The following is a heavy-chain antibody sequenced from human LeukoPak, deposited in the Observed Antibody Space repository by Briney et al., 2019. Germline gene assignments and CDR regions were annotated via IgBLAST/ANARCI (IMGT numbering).Heavy chain of an antibody. CDR1: GFTFSSYD. V-gene: IGHV3-13*01. CDR3: ARARASYDSRDDAFDI. D-gene: IGHD3-22*01. J-gene: IGHJ3*02. CDR2: IGTAGDT. Sequence: PGGSLRLSCAASGFTFSSYDMHWVRQATGKGLEWVSAIGTAGDTYYPGSVKGRFTISRENAKNSLYLQMNSLRAGDTAVYYCARARASYDSRDDAFDIWGQGTMVTVSS.